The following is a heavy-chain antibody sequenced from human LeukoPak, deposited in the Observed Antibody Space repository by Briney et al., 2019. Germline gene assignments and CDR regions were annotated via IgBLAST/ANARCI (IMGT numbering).Heavy chain of an antibody. D-gene: IGHD4-17*01. CDR3: ARDPNGDYD. CDR1: GGSISISSYY. CDR2: IYYSGST. J-gene: IGHJ4*02. Sequence: PSETLPLTCTVSGGSISISSYYWGWIRQPPGKGLEWIGSIYYSGSTYYNPSLKSRVTISVDTSKNQLSLKLSSVTAADTAVYYCARDPNGDYDWGQGTLVTVSS. V-gene: IGHV4-39*02.